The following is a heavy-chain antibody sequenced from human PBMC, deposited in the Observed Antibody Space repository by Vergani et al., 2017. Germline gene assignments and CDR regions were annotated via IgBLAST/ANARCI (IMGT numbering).Heavy chain of an antibody. Sequence: EMDLVESGGGLVEPGGSLRLSCVVSEFNFSYYWMTWNRQAPGKGLEWVANIKEHGREQFYEDSVKGRFTISRDNAQKSVFLQMNSLTVEDTAVYYCAKDDRRARSAWGQGTLVIVSS. V-gene: IGHV3-7*04. CDR3: AKDDRRARSA. CDR2: IKEHGREQ. D-gene: IGHD3-3*01. J-gene: IGHJ5*02. CDR1: EFNFSYYW.